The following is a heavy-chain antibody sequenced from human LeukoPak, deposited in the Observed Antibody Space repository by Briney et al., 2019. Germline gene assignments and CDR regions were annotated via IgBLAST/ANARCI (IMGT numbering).Heavy chain of an antibody. Sequence: ASVKVSCKASGYTFTGYGITWVRQAPGQGLEWMGWINPNSGGTNYAQKFQGWVTMTRDTSISTAYMELSRLRSDDTAVYYCARETLLGTVTYFDYWGQGTLVTVSS. CDR3: ARETLLGTVTYFDY. D-gene: IGHD4-17*01. CDR1: GYTFTGYG. V-gene: IGHV1-2*04. J-gene: IGHJ4*02. CDR2: INPNSGGT.